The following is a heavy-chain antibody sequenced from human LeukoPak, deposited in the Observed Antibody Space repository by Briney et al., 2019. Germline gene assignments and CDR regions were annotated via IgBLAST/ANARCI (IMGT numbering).Heavy chain of an antibody. J-gene: IGHJ6*03. CDR2: ISSSSSYI. CDR3: ARDRASGDYGPGETVYYMDV. Sequence: GGSLRLSCAASGFTFSSYSMNWVRQAPGKGLEWVSSISSSSSYIYYADSVKGRFTISRDNAKNSLYLQMNSLRAEDTAVYYCARDRASGDYGPGETVYYMDVWGKGTTVTVSS. D-gene: IGHD4-17*01. CDR1: GFTFSSYS. V-gene: IGHV3-21*01.